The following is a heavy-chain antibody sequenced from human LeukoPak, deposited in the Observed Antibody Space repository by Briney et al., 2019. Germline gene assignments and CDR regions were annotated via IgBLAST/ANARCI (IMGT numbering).Heavy chain of an antibody. Sequence: SETLSLTCAVYGGSFSGYYWSWIRQPPGKGLEWIGEINHSGSTNYNPSLKSRVTISVDTSKNQFSLKLSSVTAADTAVYYCARGTSGYYRYFDYWGQGTLVTVSS. D-gene: IGHD3-3*01. V-gene: IGHV4-34*01. CDR2: INHSGST. J-gene: IGHJ4*02. CDR1: GGSFSGYY. CDR3: ARGTSGYYRYFDY.